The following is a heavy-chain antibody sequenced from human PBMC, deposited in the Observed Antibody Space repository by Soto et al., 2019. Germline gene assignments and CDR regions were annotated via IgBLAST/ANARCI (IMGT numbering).Heavy chain of an antibody. J-gene: IGHJ5*02. D-gene: IGHD4-17*01. CDR3: ARGKESGALNWFDP. V-gene: IGHV4-31*03. Sequence: QVQLQESGPGLVMPSETLSLTCNVSSGSISSGGYYWSWIRQHPGKGLEWIGYIYYSGSTYFNPSIKSRVTISVDTSKNQFSLKLSAVTAADTAVYYCARGKESGALNWFDPWGRGTLVTVSS. CDR1: SGSISSGGYY. CDR2: IYYSGST.